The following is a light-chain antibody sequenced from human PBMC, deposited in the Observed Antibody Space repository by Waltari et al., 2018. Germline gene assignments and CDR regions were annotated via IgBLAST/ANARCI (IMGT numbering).Light chain of an antibody. CDR1: QGISNY. CDR2: AAF. CDR3: QQYNNYPPT. V-gene: IGKV1-16*01. Sequence: DIQMTQSPSSLSASVGDRVTITCLASQGISNYLPWFQPKPGKAPKSLIYAAFSLQSGVPSTFSGSGSGTEFTHTISSLQPEDFATYYCQQYNNYPPTFGQGTKQEMK. J-gene: IGKJ2*01.